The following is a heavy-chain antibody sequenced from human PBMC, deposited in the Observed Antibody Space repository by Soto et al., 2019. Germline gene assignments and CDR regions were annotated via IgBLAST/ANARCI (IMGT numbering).Heavy chain of an antibody. Sequence: QVQLVQSGAEVKKPGSSVKVSCKASGGTFSSYAISWVRQAPGQGLEWMGGIIPIFGTANYAQKFQGRVTITADKSTSTAYMELSSLRSEDTAVYYCAKANYDSSGYYQYWFDPWGQGTLVTVSS. J-gene: IGHJ5*02. V-gene: IGHV1-69*06. CDR2: IIPIFGTA. D-gene: IGHD3-22*01. CDR3: AKANYDSSGYYQYWFDP. CDR1: GGTFSSYA.